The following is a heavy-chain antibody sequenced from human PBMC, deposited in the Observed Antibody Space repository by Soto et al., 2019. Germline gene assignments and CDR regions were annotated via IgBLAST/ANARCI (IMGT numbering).Heavy chain of an antibody. D-gene: IGHD1-26*01. CDR1: GFIFSSAW. CDR3: ATDPLASGLLARHDF. CDR2: IKSKSNGART. V-gene: IGHV3-15*07. J-gene: IGHJ4*02. Sequence: GGSLRLSCAASGFIFSSAWINWVRQAPGKGLEWVGRIKSKSNGARTDFAAPVKGRFAISRDDSRDTVYLQMNTLKTDDTAVYYCATDPLASGLLARHDFGGQGTLVTFSS.